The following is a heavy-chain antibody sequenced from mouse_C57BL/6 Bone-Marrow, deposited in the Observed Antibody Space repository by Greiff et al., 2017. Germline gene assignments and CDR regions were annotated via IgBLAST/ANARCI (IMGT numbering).Heavy chain of an antibody. J-gene: IGHJ3*01. CDR2: IYPGDGDT. Sequence: VQLVESGPELVKPGASVKISCKASGYAFSSSWMNWVKQRPGKGLEWIGRIYPGDGDTNYNGKFKGKATLTADKSSSTAYMQLSSLTSEDSAVYFCARWPEWFAYWGQGTLVTVSA. CDR3: ARWPEWFAY. CDR1: GYAFSSSW. V-gene: IGHV1-82*01.